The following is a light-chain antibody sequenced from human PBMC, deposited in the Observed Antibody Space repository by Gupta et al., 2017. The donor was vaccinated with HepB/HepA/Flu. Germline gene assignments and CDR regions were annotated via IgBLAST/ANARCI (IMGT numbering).Light chain of an antibody. Sequence: NMLTPHSATLSSSSGANATLSCSASQSVSSSYLAWYQQKPGQAPRLLIYGASSRATGIPDRFSGSGSGTDFTFIISRLEHEDFAVYYCQQYGSLPPLFTFGPGTKVDIK. V-gene: IGKV3-20*01. J-gene: IGKJ3*01. CDR3: QQYGSLPPLFT. CDR2: GAS. CDR1: QSVSSSY.